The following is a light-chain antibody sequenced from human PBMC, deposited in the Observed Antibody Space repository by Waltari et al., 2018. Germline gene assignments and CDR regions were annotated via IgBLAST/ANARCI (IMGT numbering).Light chain of an antibody. CDR2: AAS. Sequence: DIQLTQSPSSLSASVGERVTITCRASQTIVRSLNWYQQQPGKAPKLLIYAASNLQSWVPSRFRGSGSGTDFTLTIASLQPEDFATYYCQQSFTTPTFGGWTTVDIK. J-gene: IGKJ4*01. V-gene: IGKV1-39*01. CDR3: QQSFTTPT. CDR1: QTIVRS.